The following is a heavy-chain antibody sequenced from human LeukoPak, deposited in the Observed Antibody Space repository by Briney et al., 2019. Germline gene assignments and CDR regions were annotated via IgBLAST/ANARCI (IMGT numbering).Heavy chain of an antibody. CDR1: GGSISSYY. Sequence: PSETLSLTCTVSGGSISSYYWSWIRQPPGKGLEWIGYIYYSGSTNYNPSLKSRVTISVDTSKNQFSLKLSSVTAADTAVYYCARGLRYFDWLCPYYYYGMDVWGQGTTVTVSS. V-gene: IGHV4-59*08. D-gene: IGHD3-9*01. CDR2: IYYSGST. J-gene: IGHJ6*02. CDR3: ARGLRYFDWLCPYYYYGMDV.